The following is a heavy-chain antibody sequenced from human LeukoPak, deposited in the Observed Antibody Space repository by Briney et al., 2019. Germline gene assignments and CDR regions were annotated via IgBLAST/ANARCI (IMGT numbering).Heavy chain of an antibody. D-gene: IGHD1-26*01. CDR1: GGSFSGYY. J-gene: IGHJ4*02. Sequence: SETLSLTCAVYGGSFSGYYWSWIRQPAGKGLEWIGRIYTSGSTNYNPSLKSRVTMSVDTSKNQFSLKLSSVTAADTAVYYCARGGVGATNIDYWGQGTLVTVSS. V-gene: IGHV4-59*10. CDR2: IYTSGST. CDR3: ARGGVGATNIDY.